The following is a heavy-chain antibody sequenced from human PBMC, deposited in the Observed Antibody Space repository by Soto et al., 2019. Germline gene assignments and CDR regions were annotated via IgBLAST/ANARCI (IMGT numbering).Heavy chain of an antibody. D-gene: IGHD3-3*01. CDR1: GGSISSGDYY. CDR3: ARGPSADKVDY. CDR2: IYNSGST. V-gene: IGHV4-30-4*01. Sequence: QVQLQESGPGLVEPSQTLSLTCTVSGGSISSGDYYWSWIRQPPGKGLEWIGHIYNSGSTYTNPSLRSRGTISVDTSKNHFSLQLSSVTAADTAIYYCARGPSADKVDYWGQGALVTVSS. J-gene: IGHJ4*02.